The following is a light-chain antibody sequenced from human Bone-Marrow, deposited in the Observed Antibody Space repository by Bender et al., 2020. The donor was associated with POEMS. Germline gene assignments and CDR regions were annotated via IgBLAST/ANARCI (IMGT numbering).Light chain of an antibody. Sequence: QSALTQPASVSGSPGLSITISCTGTSSDVGRYNLVSWYQQHPGKAPKLMIYEVSKRPSGVSNRFTGSKSGNTASLTISGLQAEDEADYYRYSCASTTTRVFGGGTKLTVL. V-gene: IGLV2-23*02. CDR2: EVS. J-gene: IGLJ3*02. CDR3: YSCASTTTRV. CDR1: SSDVGRYNL.